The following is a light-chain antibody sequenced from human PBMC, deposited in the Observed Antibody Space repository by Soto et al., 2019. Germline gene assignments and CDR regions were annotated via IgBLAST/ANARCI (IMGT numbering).Light chain of an antibody. CDR1: QSISSW. CDR3: QQYNSYLIT. Sequence: DIQMPQSTSTLSASVGDRFTMSCRASQSISSWLAWYQQKPGKAPKLLIYDASSLESGVPSRFSGSGSGTEFTLTISSLQPDDFATYYCQQYNSYLITFGHGTRLENK. J-gene: IGKJ5*01. V-gene: IGKV1-5*01. CDR2: DAS.